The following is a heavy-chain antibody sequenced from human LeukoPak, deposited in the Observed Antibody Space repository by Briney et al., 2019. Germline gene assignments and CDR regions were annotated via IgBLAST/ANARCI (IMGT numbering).Heavy chain of an antibody. CDR2: ISYDGSNK. CDR1: GFTFSSYA. CDR3: AKDPEYSSSWSFDY. J-gene: IGHJ4*02. Sequence: GGSLRLSCAASGFTFSSYAMHWVRQAPGKGLEWVAVISYDGSNKYYADSVKGRFTISRDNSKNTLYLQMSSLRAEDTAVYYCAKDPEYSSSWSFDYWGQGTLVTVSS. D-gene: IGHD6-13*01. V-gene: IGHV3-30-3*01.